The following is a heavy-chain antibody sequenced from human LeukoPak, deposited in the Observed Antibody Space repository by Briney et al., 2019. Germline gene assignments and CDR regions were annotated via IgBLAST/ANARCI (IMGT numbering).Heavy chain of an antibody. CDR2: ISGSGGST. CDR1: GFTFSSYA. V-gene: IGHV3-23*01. D-gene: IGHD3-9*01. J-gene: IGHJ4*02. CDR3: AKAPSTPDWLLLEVYFDY. Sequence: GGSLRLSGAASGFTFSSYAMSWVRQAPGKGLEWVSAISGSGGSTYYADSVKGRFTISRDNSKNTLYLQMNSLRAEDTAVYYCAKAPSTPDWLLLEVYFDYWGQGTLVTVSS.